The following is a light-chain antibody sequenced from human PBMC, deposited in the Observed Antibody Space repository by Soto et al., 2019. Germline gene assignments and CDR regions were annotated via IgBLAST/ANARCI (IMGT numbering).Light chain of an antibody. CDR3: SSYTANNTPL. CDR2: DVS. CDR1: SSDVGSYNY. Sequence: QSALTQPASVSGSPGQSITISCTGTSSDVGSYNYVSWYQQLPGKAPKLMIYDVSSRPSGVSNRFSGSKSGNTASLTISWLQAEDEADYYCSSYTANNTPLSGGGTKLTVL. J-gene: IGLJ2*01. V-gene: IGLV2-14*01.